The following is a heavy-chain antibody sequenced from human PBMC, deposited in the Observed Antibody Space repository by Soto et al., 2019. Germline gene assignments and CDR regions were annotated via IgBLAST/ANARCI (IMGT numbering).Heavy chain of an antibody. CDR3: ARAGDSGGYYYDY. J-gene: IGHJ4*02. D-gene: IGHD3-22*01. CDR1: GGSLSGFY. V-gene: IGHV4-34*01. CDR2: INHSGST. Sequence: QVQLQQWGAGLLKPSETLSLTCAVYGGSLSGFYWSWIRQPPGKGLEWIGEINHSGSTIYNSSLKSRVTISVDTSKDQFSLRLSSVTAADTAVYYCARAGDSGGYYYDYWGQGTLVTVSS.